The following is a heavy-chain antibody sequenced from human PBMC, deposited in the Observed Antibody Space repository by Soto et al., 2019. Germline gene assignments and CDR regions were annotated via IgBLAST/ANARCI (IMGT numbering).Heavy chain of an antibody. D-gene: IGHD6-6*01. Sequence: ASVKVSCKASEYTFTRFYMHWVRQAPGQGLEWMAVINPTSGSTSYAQKFQGRVTMTTDTSTSTAYMELSNLRSEDTAIYFCSRGGTIAPRREDSFDFWGHGTLVTVPQ. CDR3: SRGGTIAPRREDSFDF. CDR2: INPTSGST. V-gene: IGHV1-46*03. J-gene: IGHJ4*01. CDR1: EYTFTRFY.